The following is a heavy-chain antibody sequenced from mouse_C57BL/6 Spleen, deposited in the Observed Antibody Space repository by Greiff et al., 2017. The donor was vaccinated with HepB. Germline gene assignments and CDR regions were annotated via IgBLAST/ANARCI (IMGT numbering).Heavy chain of an antibody. Sequence: QVQLQQPGAELVKPGASVKMSCKASGYTFTSYWITWVKQRPGQGLEWIGDIYPGSGSTNYNEKFKSKATLTVDTSSSTAYMQLSSLTSEDSAVYYCASSPTGVAPGYFDYWGQGTTLTVSS. CDR1: GYTFTSYW. D-gene: IGHD1-1*01. CDR3: ASSPTGVAPGYFDY. CDR2: IYPGSGST. J-gene: IGHJ2*01. V-gene: IGHV1-55*01.